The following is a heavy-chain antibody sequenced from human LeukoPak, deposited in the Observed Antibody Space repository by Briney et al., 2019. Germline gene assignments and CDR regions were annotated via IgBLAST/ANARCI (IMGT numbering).Heavy chain of an antibody. CDR2: ISYDGSNK. Sequence: GGSLRLSCAASGFTFSSYAMHWVRQAPGKGLEWVAVISYDGSNKYYADSVKGRFTISRDNSKNTLYLQMNSLRAEDTAVYYCARDSGYELFYAFDIWGQGTMVTVSS. J-gene: IGHJ3*02. CDR1: GFTFSSYA. V-gene: IGHV3-30-3*01. CDR3: ARDSGYELFYAFDI. D-gene: IGHD5-12*01.